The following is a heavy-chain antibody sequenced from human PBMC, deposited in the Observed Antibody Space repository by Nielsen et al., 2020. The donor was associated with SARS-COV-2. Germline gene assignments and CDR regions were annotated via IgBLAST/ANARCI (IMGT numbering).Heavy chain of an antibody. J-gene: IGHJ2*01. CDR3: AREIFDV. V-gene: IGHV3-30*03. CDR1: GFTFSRFG. Sequence: GESLKISCVASGFTFSRFGMHWVRQAPGKGLEWVTFISYDGYNKYYADSVKGRFTISRDISKNTLYLQMNSLRPEDTAVYYCAREIFDVWGRGTLVTVSS. CDR2: ISYDGYNK.